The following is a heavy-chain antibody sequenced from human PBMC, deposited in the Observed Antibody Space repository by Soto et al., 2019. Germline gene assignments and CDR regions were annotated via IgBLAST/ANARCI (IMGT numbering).Heavy chain of an antibody. V-gene: IGHV4-38-2*02. J-gene: IGHJ5*02. Sequence: PSETLSLTCAVSGFSISSGYFWGWIRQPPGKGPEWLGSIYHSGTTYYNPSVKGRVTISVDTSKNQFSLKMSSVTAADTAVYYCARDSSGYYWFDPLDQGTLVTVSS. CDR2: IYHSGTT. D-gene: IGHD3-22*01. CDR3: ARDSSGYYWFDP. CDR1: GFSISSGYF.